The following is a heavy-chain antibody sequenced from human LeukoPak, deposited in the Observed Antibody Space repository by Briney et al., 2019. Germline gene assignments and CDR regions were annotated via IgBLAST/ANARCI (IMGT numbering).Heavy chain of an antibody. V-gene: IGHV4-34*01. CDR2: INHSGST. J-gene: IGHJ4*02. D-gene: IGHD2-15*01. Sequence: SETLSLTCAVYGGSFSGYYWSWIRQPPGKGLEWIGEINHSGSTKYNPSLKSRVTLSVDSSKNQFSLKLNSVTAADTAVYYCARPNCSGGSCYSHFDYWGQGTLVTVSS. CDR1: GGSFSGYY. CDR3: ARPNCSGGSCYSHFDY.